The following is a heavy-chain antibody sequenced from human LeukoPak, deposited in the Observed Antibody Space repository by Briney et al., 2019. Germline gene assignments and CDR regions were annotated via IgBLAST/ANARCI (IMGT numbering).Heavy chain of an antibody. CDR1: GFTFSSYW. V-gene: IGHV3-74*01. J-gene: IGHJ4*02. CDR2: INSDGSTI. CDR3: ARAAYYRFDY. Sequence: GGSLRLSCAASGFTFSSYWVHWVRHAPGKGLEWVARINSDGSTINHADSVRGRFTISRDNAEDTLYLQMSSLRAEDTAIYFCARAAYYRFDYWGQGTLVTVSS. D-gene: IGHD1-26*01.